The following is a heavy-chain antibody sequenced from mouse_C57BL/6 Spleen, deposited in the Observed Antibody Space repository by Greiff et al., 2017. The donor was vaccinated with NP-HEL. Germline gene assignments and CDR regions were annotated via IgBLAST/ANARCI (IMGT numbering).Heavy chain of an antibody. V-gene: IGHV1-4*01. D-gene: IGHD2-1*01. CDR3: ARLGGNYEYYCDY. Sequence: VKLMESGAELARPGASVKMSCKASGYTFTSYTMHWVKQRPGQGLEWIGYINPSSGYTKYNQKFKDKATLTADKSSSTAYMQLSSLTSEDSAVYYCARLGGNYEYYCDYWGQGTTLTVSS. CDR2: INPSSGYT. J-gene: IGHJ2*01. CDR1: GYTFTSYT.